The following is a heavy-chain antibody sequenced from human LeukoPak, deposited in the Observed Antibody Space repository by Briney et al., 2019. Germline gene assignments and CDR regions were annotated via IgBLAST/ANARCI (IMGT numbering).Heavy chain of an antibody. D-gene: IGHD3-22*01. Sequence: TGGSLRLSCAASGFTFGTYWMRWVRQGPGKGLVWVSRINPDGSSTTYADSVKGRFTISRDNAKNTLYLQMSSLRAEDTAVYYCARGRYYYDPLDYWGQGTLVTVSS. J-gene: IGHJ4*02. CDR3: ARGRYYYDPLDY. CDR2: INPDGSST. CDR1: GFTFGTYW. V-gene: IGHV3-74*01.